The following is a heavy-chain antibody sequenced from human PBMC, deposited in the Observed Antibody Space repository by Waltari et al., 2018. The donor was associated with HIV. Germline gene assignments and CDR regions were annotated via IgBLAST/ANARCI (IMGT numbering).Heavy chain of an antibody. J-gene: IGHJ6*02. CDR2: MYGSGNP. CDR3: ARGEGYSGYIYYGMDV. V-gene: IGHV4-61*02. D-gene: IGHD5-12*01. CDR1: GGSLSSGCYY. Sequence: QVQLQESGPGLVKHSQTLSLPCVAPGGSLSSGCYYGSSLRRPAGKALEGIGRMYGSGNPSYNPSLKSRVTFLVDTSKNQFSLRLRSVTAADTAVYYCARGEGYSGYIYYGMDVWGPGTTVTVSS.